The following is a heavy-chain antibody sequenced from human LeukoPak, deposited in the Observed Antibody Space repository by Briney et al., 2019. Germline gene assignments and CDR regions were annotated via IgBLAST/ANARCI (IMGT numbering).Heavy chain of an antibody. Sequence: SETQSLICTVSGGSITSYYWSCIRQPPRKGLEWSGYIYYSGSTNYNPSLKRRVTISVDRSKNQFSLKMRSVIAADTAVYFCARVGWELLGPFDHWGQGTLVTVSS. V-gene: IGHV4-59*01. CDR2: IYYSGST. D-gene: IGHD1-26*01. CDR3: ARVGWELLGPFDH. J-gene: IGHJ4*02. CDR1: GGSITSYY.